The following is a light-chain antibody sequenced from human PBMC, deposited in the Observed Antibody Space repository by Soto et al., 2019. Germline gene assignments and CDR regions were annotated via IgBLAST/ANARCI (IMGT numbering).Light chain of an antibody. CDR1: QSVTSSY. J-gene: IGKJ4*01. CDR3: QQYGDSPLT. CDR2: GAS. V-gene: IGKV3-20*01. Sequence: EIVLTQSPGTLSLSPGEGATLSCRASQSVTSSYLAWYQQKPGQAPRLLIYGASSRATGIPDRFSASGSGTDFTLTISRLEPQDFAIYYCQQYGDSPLTFGGGTKVDIK.